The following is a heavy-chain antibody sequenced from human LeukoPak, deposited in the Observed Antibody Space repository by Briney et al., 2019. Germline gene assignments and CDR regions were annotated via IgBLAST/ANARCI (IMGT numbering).Heavy chain of an antibody. V-gene: IGHV1-46*01. J-gene: IGHJ4*02. CDR2: INPRGGST. D-gene: IGHD6-25*01. CDR1: GYTFTSYY. Sequence: EASVKVSCRASGYTFTSYYMHWIRQAPGQGPEWVGIINPRGGSTDYSQKFQGRVTMTSDTSTSTVYMELNSLIYEDTAVYFCARVGSAAATADYWGQGTLVTVSS. CDR3: ARVGSAAATADY.